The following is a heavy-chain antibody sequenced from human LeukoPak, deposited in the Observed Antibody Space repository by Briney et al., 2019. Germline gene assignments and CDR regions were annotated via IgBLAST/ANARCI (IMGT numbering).Heavy chain of an antibody. J-gene: IGHJ6*02. CDR1: GFTFSDFY. D-gene: IGHD1-14*01. CDR3: AKGHHHMDV. V-gene: IGHV3-11*05. Sequence: GGSLRLSCAASGFTFSDFYMTWIRQAPGKGLEWLSYITPSSYTNYADSVKGRFTISRDNAKNSLYLQMNSLRAEDTAVYYCAKGHHHMDVGGQGTTVTVTS. CDR2: ITPSSYT.